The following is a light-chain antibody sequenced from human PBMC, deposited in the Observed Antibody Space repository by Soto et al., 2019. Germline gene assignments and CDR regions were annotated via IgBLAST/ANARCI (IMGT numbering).Light chain of an antibody. Sequence: AIPLTQSPSSLSASVGDRVTITCRASQGISSALAWYQQKPGKAPKLLIYDASSLESGVPSRFSGSGSGTDFTLTISSLQPEDFATYYCQQFNSYPEAFTFGPGTKVDIK. V-gene: IGKV1-13*02. CDR3: QQFNSYPEAFT. CDR1: QGISSA. J-gene: IGKJ3*01. CDR2: DAS.